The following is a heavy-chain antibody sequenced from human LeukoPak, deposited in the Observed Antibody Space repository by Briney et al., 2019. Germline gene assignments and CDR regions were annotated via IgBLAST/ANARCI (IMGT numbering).Heavy chain of an antibody. V-gene: IGHV4-31*03. CDR1: GGSISSGGYY. D-gene: IGHD6-6*01. J-gene: IGHJ4*02. Sequence: PSETLSLTCTVSGGSISSGGYYWSWIRQHPGKGLEWIGYIYYSGSTYYNPSLKSRVTISVDTSKNQFSLKLGSVTAADTAVYYCARDRSGSSSSPTFDYWGQGTLVTVSS. CDR2: IYYSGST. CDR3: ARDRSGSSSSPTFDY.